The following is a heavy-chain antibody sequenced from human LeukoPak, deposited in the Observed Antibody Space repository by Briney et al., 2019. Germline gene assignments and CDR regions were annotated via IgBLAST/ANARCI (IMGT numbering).Heavy chain of an antibody. D-gene: IGHD1-14*01. V-gene: IGHV4-59*11. Sequence: HSETLSLTCSVSGGSITSLYWSWVRQPPGKGLEYVGYVHQTGVTNYNPSLRGRVTVSMDTSKNQFSLKLNSVTAADTAVYYCARDSVDNRPYGMDVWGQGTTVTVSS. CDR3: ARDSVDNRPYGMDV. CDR2: VHQTGVT. J-gene: IGHJ6*02. CDR1: GGSITSLY.